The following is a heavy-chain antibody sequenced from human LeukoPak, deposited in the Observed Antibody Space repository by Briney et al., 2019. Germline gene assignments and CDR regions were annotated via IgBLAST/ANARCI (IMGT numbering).Heavy chain of an antibody. CDR2: IWYDGSNK. V-gene: IGHV3-33*01. CDR1: GFTFSSYG. J-gene: IGHJ6*02. Sequence: GRSLRLSCAASGFTFSSYGMHWVRQAPGRGLEWVAVIWYDGSNKYYADSVKGRFTISRDNSKNTLYLQMNSLRAEDTAVYYCARDSESKTKYYYYGMDVWGQGTTVTVSS. CDR3: ARDSESKTKYYYYGMDV.